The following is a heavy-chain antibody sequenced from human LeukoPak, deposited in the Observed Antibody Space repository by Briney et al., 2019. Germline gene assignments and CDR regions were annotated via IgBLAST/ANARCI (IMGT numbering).Heavy chain of an antibody. D-gene: IGHD1-7*01. CDR1: GFPFDYYG. CDR2: INWNGGST. Sequence: PGGSLSLSFAASGFPFDYYGMSWVRPAPGKGLGWVSGINWNGGSTGYADSVKGRFTICRDNAKNSLYLQMNSLRAEDTALYYCAREEELELRCFDYWGQGTLVTVSS. J-gene: IGHJ4*02. CDR3: AREEELELRCFDY. V-gene: IGHV3-20*03.